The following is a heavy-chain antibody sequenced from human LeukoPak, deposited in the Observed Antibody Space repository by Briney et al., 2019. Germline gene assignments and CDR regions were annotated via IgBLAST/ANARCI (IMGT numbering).Heavy chain of an antibody. CDR3: ARGSVLYYFDY. CDR2: IYHSGST. D-gene: IGHD3-3*01. CDR1: GGSISSGGYS. Sequence: SETLSLTCAVSGGSISSGGYSWSWIRQPPGKGLEWIGYIYHSGSTYYNPSLKSRVTISVDRSKNQFSLKLSPVTAADTAVYYCARGSVLYYFDYWGQGTLVTVSS. V-gene: IGHV4-30-2*01. J-gene: IGHJ4*02.